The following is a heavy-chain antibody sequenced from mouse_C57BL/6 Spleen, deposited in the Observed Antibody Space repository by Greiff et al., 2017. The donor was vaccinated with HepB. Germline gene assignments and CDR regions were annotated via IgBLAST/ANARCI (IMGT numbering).Heavy chain of an antibody. D-gene: IGHD1-1*01. CDR2: ISSGSSTI. V-gene: IGHV5-17*01. CDR1: GFTFSDYG. Sequence: EVQRVESGGGLVKPGGSLKLSCAASGFTFSDYGMHWVRQTPEKGLEWVAYISSGSSTIYYADTVKGRFTISRDNAKNTLFLQMTSLRSEDTAMYYCARLAPSRGGAMDYWGQGTSVTVSS. J-gene: IGHJ4*01. CDR3: ARLAPSRGGAMDY.